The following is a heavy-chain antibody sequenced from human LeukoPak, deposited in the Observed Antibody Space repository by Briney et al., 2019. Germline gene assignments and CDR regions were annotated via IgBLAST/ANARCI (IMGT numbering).Heavy chain of an antibody. J-gene: IGHJ4*02. D-gene: IGHD6-13*01. CDR3: ARDSLFSSSPTFDY. CDR2: ISSSGSTI. V-gene: IGHV3-48*04. CDR1: GFTFSSYS. Sequence: PGGSLRLSCAASGFTFSSYSMNWVRQAPGKGLEWVSYISSSGSTIYYADSVKGRFTISRDNAKNSLYLQMNSLRAEDTAVYYCARDSLFSSSPTFDYWGEGTLVTVSS.